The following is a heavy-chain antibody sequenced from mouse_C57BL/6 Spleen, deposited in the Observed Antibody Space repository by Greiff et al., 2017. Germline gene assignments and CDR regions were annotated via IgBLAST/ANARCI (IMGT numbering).Heavy chain of an antibody. Sequence: EVQVVESGPGLVKPSQSLSLTCSVTGYSITSGYYWNWIRQFPGNKLEWMGYISYDGSNNYNPSLKNRISITRDTSKNQFFLKLNSVTTEDTATYYCAKDWDGEAWFAYWGQGTLVTVSA. D-gene: IGHD4-1*01. CDR2: ISYDGSN. V-gene: IGHV3-6*01. J-gene: IGHJ3*01. CDR1: GYSITSGYY. CDR3: AKDWDGEAWFAY.